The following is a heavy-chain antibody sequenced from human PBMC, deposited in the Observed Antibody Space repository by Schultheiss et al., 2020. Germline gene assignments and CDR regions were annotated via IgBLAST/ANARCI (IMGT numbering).Heavy chain of an antibody. CDR2: INPSGGST. CDR1: GYTFTSYY. V-gene: IGHV1-46*03. CDR3: ARDRISVIAAGGFDY. Sequence: ASVKVSCKASGYTFTSYYMHWVRQAPGQGLEWMGIINPSGGSTSYAQKFQGRVTMTRDTSTSTVYMELSSLRSEDTAVYYCARDRISVIAAGGFDYWGQGTLVTVSS. J-gene: IGHJ4*02. D-gene: IGHD6-13*01.